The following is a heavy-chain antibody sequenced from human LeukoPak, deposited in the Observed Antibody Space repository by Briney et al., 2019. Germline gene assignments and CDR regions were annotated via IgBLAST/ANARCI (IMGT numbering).Heavy chain of an antibody. Sequence: KPSETLSLTCAVYGGSFSGYYWSWIRQPPGKGLEWIGEINHSGSTNYNPSLKSRVTISVDTSKNQFSLKLSSVTAADTAVYYCARPIPYYDFWSGRGEDAFDIWGQGTMVTVSS. V-gene: IGHV4-34*01. CDR1: GGSFSGYY. D-gene: IGHD3-3*01. CDR2: INHSGST. J-gene: IGHJ3*02. CDR3: ARPIPYYDFWSGRGEDAFDI.